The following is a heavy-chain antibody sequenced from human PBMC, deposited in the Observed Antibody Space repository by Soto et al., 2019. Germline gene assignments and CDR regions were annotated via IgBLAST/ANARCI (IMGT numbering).Heavy chain of an antibody. V-gene: IGHV1-18*01. CDR2: ISAYNGNT. CDR1: GYTFTSYG. J-gene: IGHJ3*02. D-gene: IGHD3-10*01. Sequence: ASVKVSCKASGYTFTSYGISWVRQAPGQGLEWMGWISAYNGNTNYAQKLQGRVTMTTATSTSTAYMEVSSLRSDDTAVYYCARVPRGWGGSGSYYAFDIWGQGTMVTVSS. CDR3: ARVPRGWGGSGSYYAFDI.